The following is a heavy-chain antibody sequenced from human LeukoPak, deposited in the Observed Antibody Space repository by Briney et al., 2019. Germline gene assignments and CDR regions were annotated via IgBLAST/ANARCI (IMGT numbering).Heavy chain of an antibody. V-gene: IGHV3-23*01. CDR1: GFTFSSYA. CDR2: ISGSGGST. D-gene: IGHD3-22*01. J-gene: IGHJ4*02. CDR3: AKDRYDSSGYYPLFDY. Sequence: GGSLRLSCAASGFTFSSYAMSWVRQAAGKGLEWVSAISGSGGSTYYADSVKGRFTISRDNSKNTLYLQMNSLRAEDTAVYYCAKDRYDSSGYYPLFDYWGQGTLVTVSS.